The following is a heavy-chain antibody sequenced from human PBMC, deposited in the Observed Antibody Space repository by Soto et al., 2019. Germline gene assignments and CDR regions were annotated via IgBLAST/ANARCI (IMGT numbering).Heavy chain of an antibody. CDR3: ARACSVRDFWSGCPSRYGMDV. CDR2: IIPIFGTA. J-gene: IGHJ6*02. Sequence: QVQLVQSGAEVKKPGSSVKVSCKASGGTFSSYAISWVRQAPGQGLEWMGGIIPIFGTANYAQKFQGRVTITADESTSTAYMELSSLRSEDTAVYYCARACSVRDFWSGCPSRYGMDVWGQGTTVTVSS. CDR1: GGTFSSYA. V-gene: IGHV1-69*12. D-gene: IGHD3-3*01.